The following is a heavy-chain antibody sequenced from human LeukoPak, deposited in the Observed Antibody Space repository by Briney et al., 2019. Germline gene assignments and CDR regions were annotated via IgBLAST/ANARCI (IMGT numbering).Heavy chain of an antibody. J-gene: IGHJ4*02. CDR1: GFTFSIYW. CDR3: ARADYFDY. V-gene: IGHV3-7*04. CDR2: IKQDESER. Sequence: GGSLRLSCAASGFTFSIYWMSWVRQAPGKGLEWVANIKQDESERYYVDSVKGRFTISKDNAKNSLYLQMNSLRAEDTAVYYCARADYFDYWGQGTLVTVSS.